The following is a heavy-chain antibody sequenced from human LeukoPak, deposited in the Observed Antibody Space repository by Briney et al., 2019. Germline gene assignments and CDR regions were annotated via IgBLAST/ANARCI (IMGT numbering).Heavy chain of an antibody. Sequence: GGSLRLSCAASGFTFSNYAMSWVRQAPGKGLEWVSGISGSGGDTYYADSVKGRFTISRDNSKNTLYLQMNSLRAEDTAVYYCAKGNTVIEGLFDYWGQGTLVTVSS. V-gene: IGHV3-23*01. CDR2: ISGSGGDT. CDR1: GFTFSNYA. D-gene: IGHD4-17*01. J-gene: IGHJ4*02. CDR3: AKGNTVIEGLFDY.